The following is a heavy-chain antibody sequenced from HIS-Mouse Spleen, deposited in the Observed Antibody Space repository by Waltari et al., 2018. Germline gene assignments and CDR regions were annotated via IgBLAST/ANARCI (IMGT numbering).Heavy chain of an antibody. J-gene: IGHJ4*02. CDR2: INHSGST. CDR1: GGSFSGYY. CDR3: ARGRSPATVTIGYYFDY. D-gene: IGHD4-17*01. Sequence: QVQLQQWGAGLLKPSETLSLTCAVHGGSFSGYYWSWIRPPPGKGLEWIGEINHSGSTNYNPSLKSRVTISVDTSKNQFSLKLSSVTAADTAVYYCARGRSPATVTIGYYFDYWGQGTLVTVSS. V-gene: IGHV4-34*01.